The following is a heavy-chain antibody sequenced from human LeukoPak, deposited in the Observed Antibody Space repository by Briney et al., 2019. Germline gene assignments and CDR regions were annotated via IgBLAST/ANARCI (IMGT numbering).Heavy chain of an antibody. J-gene: IGHJ6*02. CDR3: ARGPYYYGSGSLTINYYYYYGMDV. CDR1: GGSFSGYY. Sequence: SETLPLTCAVYGGSFSGYYWSWIRQPPGKGLEWIGEINHSGSTYYNPSLKSRVTISVDASKNQFSLKLSSVTAADTAVYYCARGPYYYGSGSLTINYYYYYGMDVWGQGTTVTVSS. D-gene: IGHD3-10*01. V-gene: IGHV4-34*01. CDR2: INHSGST.